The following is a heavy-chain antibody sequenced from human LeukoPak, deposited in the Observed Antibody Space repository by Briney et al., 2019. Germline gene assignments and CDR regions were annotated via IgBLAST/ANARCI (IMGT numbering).Heavy chain of an antibody. CDR1: GGSISSSSYY. CDR2: IYYSGST. J-gene: IGHJ4*02. V-gene: IGHV4-39*01. CDR3: ASLYPGIAAAGTPYYFDY. Sequence: SETLSLTCTVSGGSISSSSYYWGWIRQPPGKGLEWIGSIYYSGSTYYNPSLKSRVTISVDTSKNQFSLKLSSVTAADTAVYYCASLYPGIAAAGTPYYFDYWGQGTLVTVSS. D-gene: IGHD6-13*01.